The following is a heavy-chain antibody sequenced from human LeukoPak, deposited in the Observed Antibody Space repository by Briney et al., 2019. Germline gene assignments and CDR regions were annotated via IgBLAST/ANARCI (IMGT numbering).Heavy chain of an antibody. CDR1: GFTFDDYA. CDR3: AKDLYGSSWSFDY. Sequence: SLRLSCAASGFTFDDYAMHWARQAPGKGLEWVSGISWNSGSIGYADSVKGRFTISTDNAKNSLYLQMNSLRAEDTALYYCAKDLYGSSWSFDYWGQGTLVTVSS. J-gene: IGHJ4*02. CDR2: ISWNSGSI. V-gene: IGHV3-9*01. D-gene: IGHD6-13*01.